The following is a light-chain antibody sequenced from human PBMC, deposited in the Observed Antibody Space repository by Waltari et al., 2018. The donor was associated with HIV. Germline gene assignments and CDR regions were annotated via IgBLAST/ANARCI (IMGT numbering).Light chain of an antibody. CDR3: SSYTSSGPRYVL. J-gene: IGLJ2*01. Sequence: QSALTQPASVSGSAGQSITISCTGTSGDVGGYNFVCWYQKHPGKAPKLIIYNVNSRPAGVSIRFSGSRSANTASLTISGLQAEDEADYFCSSYTSSGPRYVLFGGGTGLTVL. V-gene: IGLV2-14*03. CDR2: NVN. CDR1: SGDVGGYNF.